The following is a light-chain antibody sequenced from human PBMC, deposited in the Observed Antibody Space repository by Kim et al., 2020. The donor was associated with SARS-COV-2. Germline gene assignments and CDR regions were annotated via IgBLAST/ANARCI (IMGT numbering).Light chain of an antibody. Sequence: LAPRDRATLSCRASHSVSSNLAWYQQKPGQAPRLLVYGASTRATGIPARFSGSGSGTEFTLTISSLQSEDFAVYYCQQYNNWTRTFGQGTKVDIK. J-gene: IGKJ1*01. V-gene: IGKV3-15*01. CDR3: QQYNNWTRT. CDR1: HSVSSN. CDR2: GAS.